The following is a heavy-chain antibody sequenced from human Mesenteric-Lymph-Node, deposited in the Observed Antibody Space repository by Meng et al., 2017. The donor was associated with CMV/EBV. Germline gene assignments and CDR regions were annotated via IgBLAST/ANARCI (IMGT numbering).Heavy chain of an antibody. CDR1: GVSVTSGAYH. CDR3: AKSRSSTPGIVDD. J-gene: IGHJ4*02. Sequence: GQLQGSGPGLVKPSGTLSLTCIVSGVSVTSGAYHWSWIRQSPGKGLEWIGYIYGTGITIYNPSLKSRVTILLETSKNQFSLKLNSVTTADTAVYYCAKSRSSTPGIVDDWGQGTLVTVSS. CDR2: IYGTGIT. D-gene: IGHD2/OR15-2a*01. V-gene: IGHV4-61*08.